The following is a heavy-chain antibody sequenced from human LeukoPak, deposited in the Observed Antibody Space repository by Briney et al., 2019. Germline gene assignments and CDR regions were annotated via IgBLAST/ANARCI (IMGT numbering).Heavy chain of an antibody. CDR2: INHSGST. V-gene: IGHV4-34*01. Sequence: PSETLSLTCAVYGGSFSGYYWSWIRQPPGKGLEWIGEINHSGSTNYNPSLRSRVTISVDTSKNQFSLKLSSVTAADTAVYYCARGLYYYDSSGYKREDDAFDIWGQGTMVTVSS. J-gene: IGHJ3*02. D-gene: IGHD3-22*01. CDR1: GGSFSGYY. CDR3: ARGLYYYDSSGYKREDDAFDI.